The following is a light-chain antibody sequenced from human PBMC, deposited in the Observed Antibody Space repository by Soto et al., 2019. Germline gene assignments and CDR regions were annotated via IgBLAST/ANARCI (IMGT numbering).Light chain of an antibody. J-gene: IGKJ5*01. CDR3: QQHGTSPIT. CDR1: QTVSSGF. CDR2: DAS. Sequence: EIVLTQSPGTLSVSPGERATVSCRASQTVSSGFLAWYQQKVGQAPRLLIYDASNRATGIPARFSGSGSGTDFTLTISRLEPEDFAVYYCQQHGTSPITFGQGTRLEIK. V-gene: IGKV3-20*01.